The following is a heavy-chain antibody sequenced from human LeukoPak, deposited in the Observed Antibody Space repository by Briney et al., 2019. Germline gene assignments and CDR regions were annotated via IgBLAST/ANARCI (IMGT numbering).Heavy chain of an antibody. V-gene: IGHV6-1*01. CDR3: ARSGGTAIGNYERATFDY. J-gene: IGHJ4*02. Sequence: KLSQTLSLTCDISGDSVSSNSAAWNWIRQSPSRGLEWLGRTFYGSKWYNEYEVSLKSRLTIHADTSKNHFSLQLNSVTPEDTAVYYCARSGGTAIGNYERATFDYWGQGTLVTVSS. D-gene: IGHD1-7*01. CDR1: GDSVSSNSAA. CDR2: TFYGSKWYN.